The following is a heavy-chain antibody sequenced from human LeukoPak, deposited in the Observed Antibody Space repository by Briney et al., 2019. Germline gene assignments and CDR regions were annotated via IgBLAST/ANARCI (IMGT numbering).Heavy chain of an antibody. J-gene: IGHJ5*02. CDR2: IYPADSDT. CDR3: ARLGWAYYYDSRGYPNWFDP. CDR1: GYTFTNYW. V-gene: IGHV5-51*01. D-gene: IGHD3-22*01. Sequence: GESLKISCKGSGYTFTNYWIGWVRQMPGKGLEWMGIIYPADSDTRYSPSFQGQVTISADKSISTAYLQWSSLKASDTAMYYCARLGWAYYYDSRGYPNWFDPWGQGSLVTVSS.